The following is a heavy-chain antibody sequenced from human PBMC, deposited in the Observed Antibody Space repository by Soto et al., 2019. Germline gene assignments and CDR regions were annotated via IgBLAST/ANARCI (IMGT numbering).Heavy chain of an antibody. CDR1: GFTFSSYA. CDR3: AKDPLDIVVVPAAIPSKGRYYYYYMDV. V-gene: IGHV3-23*01. CDR2: ISGSGGST. D-gene: IGHD2-2*03. J-gene: IGHJ6*03. Sequence: EVQLLESGGGLVQPGGSLRLSCAASGFTFSSYAMSWVRQAPGKGLEWVSAISGSGGSTYYADSVKGRFTISRDNSKNTLYLHMNSLRAEDTAVYYCAKDPLDIVVVPAAIPSKGRYYYYYMDVWGKGTTVTVSS.